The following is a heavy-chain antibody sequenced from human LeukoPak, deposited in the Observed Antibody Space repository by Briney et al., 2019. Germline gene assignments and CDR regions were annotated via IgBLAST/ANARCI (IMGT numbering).Heavy chain of an antibody. J-gene: IGHJ6*03. CDR1: GGSISSSNW. CDR3: ARVGPEDIVLMVYASKHYYYYYMDV. V-gene: IGHV4-4*02. D-gene: IGHD2-8*01. CDR2: IYHSGST. Sequence: PSGTLSLTCAVSGGSISSSNWWSWVRQPPGKGLEWIGEIYHSGSTNYNPSLKSRVTISVDKSKNQFSLKLSSVTAADTAVYYCARVGPEDIVLMVYASKHYYYYYMDVWGKGTTVTVSS.